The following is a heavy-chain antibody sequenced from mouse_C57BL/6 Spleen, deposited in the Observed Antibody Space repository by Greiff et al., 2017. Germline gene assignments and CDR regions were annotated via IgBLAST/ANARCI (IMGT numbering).Heavy chain of an antibody. CDR2: INPNYGTT. D-gene: IGHD2-4*01. CDR1: GYSFTDYN. V-gene: IGHV1-39*01. Sequence: EVQLQQSGPELVKPGASVKISCKASGYSFTDYNMNWVKQSNGKSLEWIGVINPNYGTTSYNQKFKGKATLTVDQSSSTAYMQLSSLTSEDSAVYYCATQVYYDYDDYAMDYWGQGTSVTVSS. CDR3: ATQVYYDYDDYAMDY. J-gene: IGHJ4*01.